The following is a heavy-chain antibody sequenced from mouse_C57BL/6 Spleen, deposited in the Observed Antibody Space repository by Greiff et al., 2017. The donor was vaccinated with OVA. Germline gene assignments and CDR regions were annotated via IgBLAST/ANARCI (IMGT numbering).Heavy chain of an antibody. CDR3: ARSGLITTVVAPFDY. D-gene: IGHD1-1*01. CDR2: IYPRSGNT. V-gene: IGHV1-81*01. CDR1: GYTFTSYG. Sequence: VQLQQSGAELARPGASVKLSCKASGYTFTSYGISWVKQRTGQGLEWIGEIYPRSGNTYYNEKFKGKATLTADKSSSTAYMELRSLTSEDSAVYFCARSGLITTVVAPFDYWGQGTTLTVSS. J-gene: IGHJ2*01.